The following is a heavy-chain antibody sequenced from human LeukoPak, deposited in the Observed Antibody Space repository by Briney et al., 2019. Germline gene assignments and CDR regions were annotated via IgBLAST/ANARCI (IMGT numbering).Heavy chain of an antibody. J-gene: IGHJ4*02. CDR1: GFTFSSNS. Sequence: GGSLRLSCAASGFTFSSNSMSWVRQSPGKGLEWVSSISSTSRYKYYADSVKGRFTLSRDNAKNSLYLQMNSLRAEDTAVYYCASIAVAGTLDYWGQGTLVTVSS. CDR3: ASIAVAGTLDY. CDR2: ISSTSRYK. D-gene: IGHD6-19*01. V-gene: IGHV3-21*01.